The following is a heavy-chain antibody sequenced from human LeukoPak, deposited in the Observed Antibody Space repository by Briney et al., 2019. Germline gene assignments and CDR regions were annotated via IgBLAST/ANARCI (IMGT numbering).Heavy chain of an antibody. V-gene: IGHV4-39*07. CDR3: ARGGIMITFGGVIVLNWFDP. Sequence: SETLSLTCTVSGGSISSSSYYRGWIRQPPGKGLEWIGSIYYSGSTYYNPSLKSRVTISVDTSKNQFSLKLSSVTAADTAVYYCARGGIMITFGGVIVLNWFDPWGQGTLVTVSS. CDR1: GGSISSSSYY. CDR2: IYYSGST. D-gene: IGHD3-16*02. J-gene: IGHJ5*02.